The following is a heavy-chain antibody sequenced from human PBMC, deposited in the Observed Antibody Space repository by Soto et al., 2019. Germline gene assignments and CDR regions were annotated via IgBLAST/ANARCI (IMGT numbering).Heavy chain of an antibody. CDR1: GYTFTSYG. J-gene: IGHJ4*02. CDR2: ISAYNGNT. D-gene: IGHD3-22*01. Sequence: ASVKVSCKASGYTFTSYGMSWVRQAPGQGLEWMGWISAYNGNTNYAQKLQGRVTMTTDTSTSTAYMELRSLRSDDTAVYYCARDRFYYDSSGYYPNFDYWGQGTLVTVSS. V-gene: IGHV1-18*01. CDR3: ARDRFYYDSSGYYPNFDY.